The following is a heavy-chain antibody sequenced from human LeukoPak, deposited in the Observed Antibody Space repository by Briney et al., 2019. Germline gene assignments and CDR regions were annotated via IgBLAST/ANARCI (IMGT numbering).Heavy chain of an antibody. Sequence: SETLSLTCRVTGGFISSRSYYWGWFRQPPGKGLEWIGSIYYSGSTYYNPSLKSRVTISIDTSKNQFSLKLNSVTAADTAVYYCTRLPSYGSENNSTVDYWGQGTLVTVSS. D-gene: IGHD3-10*01. J-gene: IGHJ4*02. CDR2: IYYSGST. V-gene: IGHV4-39*01. CDR1: GGFISSRSYY. CDR3: TRLPSYGSENNSTVDY.